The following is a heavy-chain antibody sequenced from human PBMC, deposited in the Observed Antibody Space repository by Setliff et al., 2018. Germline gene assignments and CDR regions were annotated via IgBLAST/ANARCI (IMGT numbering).Heavy chain of an antibody. CDR2: ISAYNVNT. CDR1: GYTFTSYG. J-gene: IGHJ5*02. CDR3: ARGYSSSWQSRMGFDP. D-gene: IGHD6-13*01. Sequence: ASVKVSCKASGYTFTSYGISWVRQAPGQGLEWMGWISAYNVNTNYAQKLQGRVTMTTDTSTSTAYMELRSLRSDDTAVYYCARGYSSSWQSRMGFDPWGQGTLVTVSS. V-gene: IGHV1-18*01.